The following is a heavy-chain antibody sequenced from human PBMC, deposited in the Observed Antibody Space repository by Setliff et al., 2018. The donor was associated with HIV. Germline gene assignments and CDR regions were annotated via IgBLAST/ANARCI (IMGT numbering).Heavy chain of an antibody. Sequence: KPSETLSLTCGVYGVSFSDYFWSWIRQHPGKGLEWIGYIYYTGNTYYNPSLKSRVTISADTSRNQFSLNLSSVTAADTAVYYCARGYSGSYYWLDSWGQGTLVTVSS. V-gene: IGHV4-34*01. CDR3: ARGYSGSYYWLDS. CDR1: GVSFSDYF. D-gene: IGHD1-26*01. J-gene: IGHJ5*01. CDR2: IYYTGNT.